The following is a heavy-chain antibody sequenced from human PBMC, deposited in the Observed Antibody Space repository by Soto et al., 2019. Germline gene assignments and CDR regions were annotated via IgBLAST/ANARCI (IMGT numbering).Heavy chain of an antibody. Sequence: QVQLQESGPGLVKPSETLSLTCTVSGGSISSYYWSWIRQPPGKGLEWIGYIYYSGSTNYNPFLKSRVTISVDTSKNQFSLKLSSVTAADTAVYYCARVWGGAFDIWGQGTMVTVSS. D-gene: IGHD3-10*01. CDR2: IYYSGST. CDR1: GGSISSYY. J-gene: IGHJ3*02. V-gene: IGHV4-59*01. CDR3: ARVWGGAFDI.